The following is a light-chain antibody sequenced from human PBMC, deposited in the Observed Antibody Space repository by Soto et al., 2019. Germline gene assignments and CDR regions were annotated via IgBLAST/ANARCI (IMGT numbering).Light chain of an antibody. CDR3: CSYAGSCVYV. J-gene: IGLJ1*01. CDR2: EVI. Sequence: QSALTQVASVSGSPGQSITISCTGTSSDVGTFNLVSWYQQHPGKAPRLMIYEVIKRPSGVSNRFSGSKSGNTASLTISGFQAEDEADYYCCSYAGSCVYVFGTGTKVTVL. CDR1: SSDVGTFNL. V-gene: IGLV2-23*02.